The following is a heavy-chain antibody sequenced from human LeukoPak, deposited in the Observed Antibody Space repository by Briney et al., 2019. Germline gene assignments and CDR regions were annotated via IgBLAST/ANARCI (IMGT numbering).Heavy chain of an antibody. D-gene: IGHD3-22*01. CDR1: GYTFTSYY. V-gene: IGHV1-46*01. CDR2: INPSGGST. J-gene: IGHJ4*02. Sequence: ASVKVSCKASGYTFTSYYMHWVRQAPGQGLEWMGIINPSGGSTSYAQKFQGRVTMTRDMSTSTVYMELSSLRSEDTAVYYCARGEIVVVPKTTYFDYWGQGTLVTVSS. CDR3: ARGEIVVVPKTTYFDY.